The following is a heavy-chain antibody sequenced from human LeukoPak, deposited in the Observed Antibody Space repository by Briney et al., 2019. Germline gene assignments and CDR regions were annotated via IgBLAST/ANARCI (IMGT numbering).Heavy chain of an antibody. Sequence: SETLSLTCTVSGGSISSSSYYWGWIRQPPGKGLEWVGSIYYSGSTYYNPSLKSRVTISVDTSKNQFSLKLSSVTAADTAVYYCARGLPGYCSSTSCYRPGGIDYWGQGTLVTVSS. CDR1: GGSISSSSYY. CDR3: ARGLPGYCSSTSCYRPGGIDY. V-gene: IGHV4-39*07. CDR2: IYYSGST. J-gene: IGHJ4*02. D-gene: IGHD2-2*01.